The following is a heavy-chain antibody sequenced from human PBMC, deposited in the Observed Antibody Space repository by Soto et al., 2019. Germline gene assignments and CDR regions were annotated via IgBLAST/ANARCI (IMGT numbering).Heavy chain of an antibody. CDR1: GYSFTSYW. Sequence: GESLKISCKGSGYSFTSYWIGWVRQMPGKGLEWMGIIYPGDSDTRYSPSFQAQVTISADKSISTAYLQWSSLKASDTAMYYYARKAGCGELFYGMDVWGKANRVTVSS. CDR2: IYPGDSDT. CDR3: ARKAGCGELFYGMDV. D-gene: IGHD3-10*01. J-gene: IGHJ6*04. V-gene: IGHV5-51*01.